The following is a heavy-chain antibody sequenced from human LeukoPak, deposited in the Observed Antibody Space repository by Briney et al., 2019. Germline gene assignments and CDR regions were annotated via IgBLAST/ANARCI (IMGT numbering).Heavy chain of an antibody. Sequence: TSETLSLTCTVSDYSITSGYYWGWIRQPPGKGLVWIGRIYTSGSTNYNPSLKSRVTMSVDTSKNQFSLKLSSVTAADTAVYYCAGSGSFFDYWGQGTLVTVSS. J-gene: IGHJ4*02. V-gene: IGHV4-38-2*02. CDR3: AGSGSFFDY. D-gene: IGHD3-10*01. CDR1: DYSITSGYY. CDR2: IYTSGST.